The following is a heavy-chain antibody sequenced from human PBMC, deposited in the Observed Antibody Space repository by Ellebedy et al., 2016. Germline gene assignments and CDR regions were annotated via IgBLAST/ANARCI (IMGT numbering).Heavy chain of an antibody. D-gene: IGHD3-16*01. J-gene: IGHJ6*02. CDR3: ARGRGFTYVYIAYYAMDV. CDR1: GGSINNNNW. CDR2: IHQSGRT. Sequence: SETLSLXCAVSGGSINNNNWWSWVRQPPGKGLEWIGEIHQSGRTNYNPSLESRVTMSIDTSKNQYFLTVRSVTAADTAVYYCARGRGFTYVYIAYYAMDVWGQGTTVTVSS. V-gene: IGHV4-4*02.